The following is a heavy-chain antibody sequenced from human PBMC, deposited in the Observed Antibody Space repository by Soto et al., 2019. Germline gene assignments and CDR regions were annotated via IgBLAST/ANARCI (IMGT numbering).Heavy chain of an antibody. V-gene: IGHV3-7*01. CDR1: GFTFTDYW. Sequence: GGSLRLSCAASGFTFTDYWMSWVRQAPGKGLEWVATIKHDGGETYFVDSVKGRFTISRDNAKNALYLQMVSLRAEDTAMYFCVRDREKRFYSATYSVFDYWGQGALVTVSS. J-gene: IGHJ4*02. CDR2: IKHDGGET. CDR3: VRDREKRFYSATYSVFDY. D-gene: IGHD1-26*01.